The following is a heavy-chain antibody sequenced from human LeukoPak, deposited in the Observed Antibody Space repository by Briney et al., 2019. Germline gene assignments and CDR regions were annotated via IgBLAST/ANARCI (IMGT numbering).Heavy chain of an antibody. Sequence: GGSLRLSCAASGFTFSSYGMHWVRQAPGKGLEWVAVISYDGSNKYYADSVKGRFTISRDNSKNTLYLQMNSLRAEDTAVYYCARDAYSSGWFSYFDYWGQGTLVTVSS. CDR3: ARDAYSSGWFSYFDY. D-gene: IGHD6-19*01. V-gene: IGHV3-30*03. CDR2: ISYDGSNK. CDR1: GFTFSSYG. J-gene: IGHJ4*02.